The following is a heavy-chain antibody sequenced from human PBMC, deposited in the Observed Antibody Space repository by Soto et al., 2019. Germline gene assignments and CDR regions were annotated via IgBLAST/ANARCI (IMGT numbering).Heavy chain of an antibody. CDR3: ARDGAVGYGMDV. V-gene: IGHV3-33*01. J-gene: IGHJ6*02. CDR1: EFTFSSYG. Sequence: QVQLVESGGGVVQPGRSLRLSCAASEFTFSSYGMHWVRQAPGKGLEWVAVIWYDGSNEYYADSVKGRFTISRDNSKNTLYPQMNSLRAEDTAVYYCARDGAVGYGMDVWDQGTTVTVSS. CDR2: IWYDGSNE.